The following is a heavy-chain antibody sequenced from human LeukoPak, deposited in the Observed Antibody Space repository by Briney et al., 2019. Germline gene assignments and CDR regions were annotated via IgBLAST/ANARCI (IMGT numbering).Heavy chain of an antibody. V-gene: IGHV1-2*02. CDR1: GYTFTGYY. CDR2: INPKTGGT. Sequence: ASVKVSCKASGYTFTGYYMHWVRQAPGQGLEWMGWINPKTGGTNYAQRFQGRVTMTRDTSIRAAYMELNSLRSDDTAVYYCARDGRLTIFVRGIITEGSPPKNWGQGTLVTVSS. CDR3: ARDGRLTIFVRGIITEGSPPKN. J-gene: IGHJ4*02. D-gene: IGHD3-10*01.